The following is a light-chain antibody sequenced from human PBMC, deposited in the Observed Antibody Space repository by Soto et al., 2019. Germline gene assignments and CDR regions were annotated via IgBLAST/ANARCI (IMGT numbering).Light chain of an antibody. CDR3: QQYNSFSRT. Sequence: DIQMTQSPSTLSAPAGDRVTITCRASRSISNWLAWFQQKPGKAPKLLIYKASTLESGVPSRFSGSGYGTEFNLSISSLQPDDFATYYCQQYNSFSRTFGQGTKLQI. CDR1: RSISNW. V-gene: IGKV1-5*03. CDR2: KAS. J-gene: IGKJ2*01.